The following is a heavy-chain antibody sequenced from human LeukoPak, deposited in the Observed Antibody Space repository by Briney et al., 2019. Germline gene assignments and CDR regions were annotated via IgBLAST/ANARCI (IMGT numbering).Heavy chain of an antibody. CDR2: IYSGGKT. Sequence: PWGSLRLSCAASRLIVSSNYMAWVRQAPGKGLEWVSVIYSGGKTYYADSVKGRFTISRDNSKNTLYLQMNSLRAEDTAVYYCARDRGWFDPWGLGTLVTVSS. CDR1: RLIVSSNY. CDR3: ARDRGWFDP. V-gene: IGHV3-66*01. J-gene: IGHJ5*02.